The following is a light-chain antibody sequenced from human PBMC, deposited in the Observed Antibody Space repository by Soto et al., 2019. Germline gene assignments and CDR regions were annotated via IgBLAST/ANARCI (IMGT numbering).Light chain of an antibody. CDR3: QTWVSGIEV. V-gene: IGLV4-69*01. Sequence: PVLTQSPSASASLGASVTLTCTLSSGHSSYAIAWHQQQPEKGPRYLMKINSDGSHSKGDGIPDRFSGSSSGAERYLTISSLQSEDEADYYCQTWVSGIEVFGGGTKLTVL. CDR2: INSDGSH. J-gene: IGLJ2*01. CDR1: SGHSSYA.